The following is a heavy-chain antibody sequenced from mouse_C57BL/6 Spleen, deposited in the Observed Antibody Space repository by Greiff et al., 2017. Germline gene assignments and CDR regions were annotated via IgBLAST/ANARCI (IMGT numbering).Heavy chain of an antibody. CDR1: GFNIKDDY. D-gene: IGHD2-1*01. Sequence: EVQLQQSGAELVRPGASVKLSCTASGFNIKDDYMHWVKQRPEQGLEWIGWIDPENGDTEYASKFQGKATITADTSSTTAYLQLSSLTSEDTAVYYCTTLYYGNYVGYFDVWGTGTTVTVSS. J-gene: IGHJ1*03. V-gene: IGHV14-4*01. CDR2: IDPENGDT. CDR3: TTLYYGNYVGYFDV.